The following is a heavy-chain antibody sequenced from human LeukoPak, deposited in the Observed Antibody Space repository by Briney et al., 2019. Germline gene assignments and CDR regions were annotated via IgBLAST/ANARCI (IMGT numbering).Heavy chain of an antibody. D-gene: IGHD5-12*01. V-gene: IGHV4-38-2*02. CDR2: IYHSGST. CDR3: ARVENSGYDYTGVDY. J-gene: IGHJ4*02. Sequence: SETLSLTCTVSGYSISSGYYWGWIRQPPGKGLEWIGSIYHSGSTYYNPSLKSRVTISVDTSKNQFSLKLSSVTAADTAVYYCARVENSGYDYTGVDYWGQGTLVTVSS. CDR1: GYSISSGYY.